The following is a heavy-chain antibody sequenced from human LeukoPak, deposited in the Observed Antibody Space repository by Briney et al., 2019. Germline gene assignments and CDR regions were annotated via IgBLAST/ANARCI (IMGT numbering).Heavy chain of an antibody. CDR2: INPNSGGT. J-gene: IGHJ4*02. CDR3: ARDRDGYNPSLDY. D-gene: IGHD5-24*01. Sequence: ASVKVSCKASGYTFTSYGISWVRQAPGQGLEWMGWINPNSGGTNYAQKFQGRVTMTRDTSISTAYMELSRLRSDDTAVYYCARDRDGYNPSLDYWGQGTLVTVSS. CDR1: GYTFTSYG. V-gene: IGHV1-2*02.